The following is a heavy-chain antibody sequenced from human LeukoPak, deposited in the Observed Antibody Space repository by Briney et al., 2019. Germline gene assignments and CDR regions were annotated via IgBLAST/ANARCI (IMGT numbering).Heavy chain of an antibody. CDR3: ARVDYGSGSYSFDY. V-gene: IGHV3-7*01. Sequence: PGGSLRLSCVVSGFTFSSYWMSWVRQAPGKGLGWVANIKEDGSVKSYVDSVKGRFTISRDNAKNSLYLQMNSLRAEDTAVYYCARVDYGSGSYSFDYWGQGALVTVSS. CDR2: IKEDGSVK. J-gene: IGHJ4*02. CDR1: GFTFSSYW. D-gene: IGHD3-10*01.